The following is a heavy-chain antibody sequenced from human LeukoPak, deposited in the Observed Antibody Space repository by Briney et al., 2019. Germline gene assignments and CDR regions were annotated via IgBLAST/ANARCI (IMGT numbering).Heavy chain of an antibody. D-gene: IGHD5-12*01. CDR1: RVSVSSNY. V-gene: IGHV3-66*01. CDR3: ASVSGYSGYDTLDY. CDR2: IYSGGRT. Sequence: PGGSLGLSCAASRVSVSSNYMNKLRQAPGQGLEWVSVIYSGGRTNYANSVKGRFTISRDYSTNTLYLQMNSLRAEETAVYYCASVSGYSGYDTLDYWGQGTLVTVSS. J-gene: IGHJ4*02.